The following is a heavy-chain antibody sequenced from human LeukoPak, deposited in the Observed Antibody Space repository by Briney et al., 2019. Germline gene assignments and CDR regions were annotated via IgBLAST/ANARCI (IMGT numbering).Heavy chain of an antibody. J-gene: IGHJ5*02. Sequence: PSETLSLTCTVSGGSISSSSYYWGWIRQPPGKGLEWIGSIYYSGSTYYNPSLKSRVTISVDTSKNQFSLKLSSVTAADTAVYYCARVLTTVTSNWFDPWGQGTLVIVSS. CDR2: IYYSGST. D-gene: IGHD4-17*01. CDR3: ARVLTTVTSNWFDP. V-gene: IGHV4-39*01. CDR1: GGSISSSSYY.